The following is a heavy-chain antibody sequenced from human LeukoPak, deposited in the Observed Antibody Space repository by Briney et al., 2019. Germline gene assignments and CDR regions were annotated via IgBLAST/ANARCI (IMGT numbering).Heavy chain of an antibody. CDR1: GFTFSSYA. Sequence: GGSLRLSCAASGFTFSSYAMHWVRQAPGKGPEGVAVISSDGSNTYHPDSVKGRFTISRDNSKNTLYLQMNSLRAEDTGVYYCAKRLYSGSALGVGDFDYWGQGTLVTVSS. CDR2: ISSDGSNT. CDR3: AKRLYSGSALGVGDFDY. D-gene: IGHD5-12*01. J-gene: IGHJ4*02. V-gene: IGHV3-30*04.